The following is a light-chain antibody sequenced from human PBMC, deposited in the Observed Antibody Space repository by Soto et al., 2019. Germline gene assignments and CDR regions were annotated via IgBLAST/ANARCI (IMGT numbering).Light chain of an antibody. J-gene: IGKJ2*02. CDR1: QSVSSSY. CDR2: GAS. Sequence: EIVLTQSPGTLSLSPGERATLSCRASQSVSSSYLAWYQQKPGQAPRLLIYGASSRATGIPDRFSGSGSGTDFTLTISRLEPEDSAVYYCQQYGSSPPWTFGKGTKLEIK. CDR3: QQYGSSPPWT. V-gene: IGKV3-20*01.